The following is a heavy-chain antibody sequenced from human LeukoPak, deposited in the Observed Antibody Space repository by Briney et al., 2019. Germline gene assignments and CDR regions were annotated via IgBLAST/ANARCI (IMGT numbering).Heavy chain of an antibody. J-gene: IGHJ4*02. D-gene: IGHD3-10*01. CDR1: GFTFSSYG. V-gene: IGHV3-23*01. CDR2: IGGRDGST. Sequence: GGSLRLSCAASGFTFSSYGMSWVRQAPGKGLEWVSAIGGRDGSTYYADSVKGRFTISRDNSKNTLYVQMNSLRAEDTAVYYCAKGHYYGSGSLDYWGQGTQVTVSS. CDR3: AKGHYYGSGSLDY.